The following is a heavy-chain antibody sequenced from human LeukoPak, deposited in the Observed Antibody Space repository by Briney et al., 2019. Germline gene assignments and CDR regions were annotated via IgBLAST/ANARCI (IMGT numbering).Heavy chain of an antibody. V-gene: IGHV4-59*01. CDR3: ARGRARDSSGYPNY. CDR1: GGSISSYY. CDR2: IYCSGST. J-gene: IGHJ4*02. D-gene: IGHD3-22*01. Sequence: PSETLSLTCTVSGGSISSYYWSWIRQPPGKGLEWIGYIYCSGSTNYNPSLKSRVTISVDTSKNQFSLKLSSVTAADTAVYYCARGRARDSSGYPNYWGQGTLVTVSS.